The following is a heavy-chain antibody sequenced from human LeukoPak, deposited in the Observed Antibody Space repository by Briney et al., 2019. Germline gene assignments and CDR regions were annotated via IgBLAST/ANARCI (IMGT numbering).Heavy chain of an antibody. CDR1: GGSISSYY. V-gene: IGHV4-59*01. Sequence: SSETLSLTCTVSGGSISSYYWSWIRQPPGKGLEWIGYIYYSGSTNYNPSLKSRVTISVDTSKNQFSLKLSSVTAADTAVYYCARAENTYYDSNGYARGAFDIWGQGTVVTVSS. CDR3: ARAENTYYDSNGYARGAFDI. D-gene: IGHD3-22*01. CDR2: IYYSGST. J-gene: IGHJ3*02.